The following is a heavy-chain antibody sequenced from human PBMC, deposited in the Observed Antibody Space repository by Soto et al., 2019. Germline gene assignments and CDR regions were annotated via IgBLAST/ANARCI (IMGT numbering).Heavy chain of an antibody. D-gene: IGHD2-2*01. CDR3: ARQGVLPADVNAFDI. J-gene: IGHJ3*02. Sequence: PGESLKISCKGSGYSFTSYWIGWVRQMPGKGLEWMGIIYPGDSDTRYSPSFQCQVTISADKSTSTAYLQWSSLKASDTAMYYCARQGVLPADVNAFDIWGPGTIVTVSS. V-gene: IGHV5-51*01. CDR2: IYPGDSDT. CDR1: GYSFTSYW.